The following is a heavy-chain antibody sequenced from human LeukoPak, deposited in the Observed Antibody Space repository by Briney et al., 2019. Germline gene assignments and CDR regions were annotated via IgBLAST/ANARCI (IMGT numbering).Heavy chain of an antibody. D-gene: IGHD3-22*01. Sequence: SVKVSCKASGGTFSSYAISWARQAPGQGLEWMGGIIPIFGTANYAQKFQGRVTITADESTSTAYMELSSLRSEDTAVYYCATRTPNYYDSSGYYSVHDPWGQGTLVTVSS. J-gene: IGHJ5*02. CDR2: IIPIFGTA. CDR1: GGTFSSYA. CDR3: ATRTPNYYDSSGYYSVHDP. V-gene: IGHV1-69*01.